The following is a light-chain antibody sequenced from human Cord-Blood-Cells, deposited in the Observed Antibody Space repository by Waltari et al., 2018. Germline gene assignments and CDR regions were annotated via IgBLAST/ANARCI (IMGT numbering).Light chain of an antibody. CDR1: QSISSW. J-gene: IGKJ1*01. V-gene: IGKV1-5*01. CDR3: QQYNSYSWT. Sequence: DIQMTQSPSPLSASVGDRVTLTCRASQSISSWLAWYQQKPGKAPKLLIYDASSLESGVPSRFSGSGSGTEFTLTISSLQPDDFATYYCQQYNSYSWTFGQGTKVEIK. CDR2: DAS.